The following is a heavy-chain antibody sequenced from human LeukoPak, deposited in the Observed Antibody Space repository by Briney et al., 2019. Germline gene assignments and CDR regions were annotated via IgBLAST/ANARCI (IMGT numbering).Heavy chain of an antibody. V-gene: IGHV3-74*01. Sequence: PGGSLRLSCAASGFTFSSSWLHWVRQPPGEGPVWVQRINGDGSTINYADSVKGRFTISRDNAKNSLYLQMNSLRADDTAVYYCARVQVVGEVITTFSDFWGQGSLVTVSS. CDR3: ARVQVVGEVITTFSDF. CDR2: INGDGSTI. D-gene: IGHD2/OR15-2a*01. J-gene: IGHJ4*02. CDR1: GFTFSSSW.